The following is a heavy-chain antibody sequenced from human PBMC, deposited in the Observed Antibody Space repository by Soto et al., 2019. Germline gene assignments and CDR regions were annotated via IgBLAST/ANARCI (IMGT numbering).Heavy chain of an antibody. V-gene: IGHV4-31*03. CDR2: IYYSGST. D-gene: IGHD3-22*01. CDR3: ARDTASSFYDGSSNYYPHFDP. CDR1: GGSISSGGYY. Sequence: TLSLTCTVSGGSISSGGYYWSWIRQHPGKGLEWIGYIYYSGSTYYNPSLKSRVTISVDTSKNQFSLNLSSVTAADTAVYYCARDTASSFYDGSSNYYPHFDPWGQGTLVNVSS. J-gene: IGHJ5*02.